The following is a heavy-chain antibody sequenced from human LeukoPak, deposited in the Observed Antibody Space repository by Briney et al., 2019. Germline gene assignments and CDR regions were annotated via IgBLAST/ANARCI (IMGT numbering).Heavy chain of an antibody. D-gene: IGHD4-17*01. CDR3: ARGTVIRGGDAFDI. CDR2: ISSSSSYI. V-gene: IGHV3-21*01. J-gene: IGHJ3*02. CDR1: GFTFSSYS. Sequence: IPGGSLRLSGAASGFTFSSYSMNWVRQAPGKGLEWVSSISSSSSYIYYADSVKGRFTISRDNAKNSLYLQMNSLRAEDTAVYYCARGTVIRGGDAFDIWGQGTMVTVSS.